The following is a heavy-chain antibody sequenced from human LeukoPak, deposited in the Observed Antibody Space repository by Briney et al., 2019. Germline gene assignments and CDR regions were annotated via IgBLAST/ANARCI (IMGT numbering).Heavy chain of an antibody. J-gene: IGHJ6*03. Sequence: GGSLRLSCAASGFTFDDYAMHWVRRAPGKGLEWVSGISWNSGSIGYADSVKGRFSISRDSSKNILYLQLNSLRAEDTAVYYCAKDRCSNGIGCYYYYMDVWGKGTTVTISS. D-gene: IGHD2-8*01. V-gene: IGHV3-9*01. CDR1: GFTFDDYA. CDR2: ISWNSGSI. CDR3: AKDRCSNGIGCYYYYMDV.